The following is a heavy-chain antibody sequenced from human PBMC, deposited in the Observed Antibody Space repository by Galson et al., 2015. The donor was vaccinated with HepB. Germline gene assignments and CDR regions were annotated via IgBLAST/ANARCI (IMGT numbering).Heavy chain of an antibody. J-gene: IGHJ6*02. Sequence: SLRLSCAASGFTFSSYSMNWVRQAPGKGLEWVAGISYDGSNKYYADSVKGRFTISRDNSKNTLYLQMNSLRAEDTAVYYCAREPSIVVVPAATLPYFYYGMHVWGQGTTVTVSS. CDR3: AREPSIVVVPAATLPYFYYGMHV. D-gene: IGHD2-2*01. V-gene: IGHV3-30*03. CDR2: ISYDGSNK. CDR1: GFTFSSYS.